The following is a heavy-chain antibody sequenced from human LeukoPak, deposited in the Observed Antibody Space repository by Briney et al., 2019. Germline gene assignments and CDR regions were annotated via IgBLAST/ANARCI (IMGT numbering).Heavy chain of an antibody. V-gene: IGHV4-59*03. J-gene: IGHJ5*02. CDR3: ARGGVLPRAFDA. Sequence: SETLSLTCTVSNGSISYYYWSWIRQSPGKGQEWIAYIFHRGSTDYNPSLKSRLTISVDTSKNQFSLKMNSVTAADTAVYFCARGGVLPRAFDAWGQGTLVTVSS. CDR1: NGSISYYY. D-gene: IGHD3-16*01. CDR2: IFHRGST.